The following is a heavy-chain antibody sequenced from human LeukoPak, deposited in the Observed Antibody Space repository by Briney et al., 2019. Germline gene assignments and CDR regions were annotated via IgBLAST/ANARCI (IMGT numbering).Heavy chain of an antibody. D-gene: IGHD5-24*01. V-gene: IGHV3-21*06. CDR2: IDSSGGYM. Sequence: GGSLRLSCAASGFTFSSYGMSWVRQAPGKGLEWVSSIDSSGGYMFYADSVKGRFIISRDNAKDSLYLQMNSLRVEDTAVYYCLRGDRRDYWGQGTLVTVSS. J-gene: IGHJ4*02. CDR3: LRGDRRDY. CDR1: GFTFSSYG.